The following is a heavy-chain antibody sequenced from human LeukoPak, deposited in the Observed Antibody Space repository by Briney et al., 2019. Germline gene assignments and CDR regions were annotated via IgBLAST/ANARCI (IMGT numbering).Heavy chain of an antibody. Sequence: PGGSLRLSCAASGFTFSSYAMSWVRQAPGKGLEWASAISGSGGSTYYADSVKGRFTISRDNSKNTLYLQMNSLRAEDTAVYYCAKDWGYYYDSSGFMDVWGQGTTVTVSS. CDR3: AKDWGYYYDSSGFMDV. CDR2: ISGSGGST. V-gene: IGHV3-23*01. J-gene: IGHJ6*02. D-gene: IGHD3-22*01. CDR1: GFTFSSYA.